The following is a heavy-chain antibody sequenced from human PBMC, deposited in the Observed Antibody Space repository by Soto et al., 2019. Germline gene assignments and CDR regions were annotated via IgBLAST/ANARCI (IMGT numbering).Heavy chain of an antibody. Sequence: PGGSLRLSXAASGFTFSSYAMSWVRQAPGKGLEWVSAISGSGGSTYYADSVKGRFTISRDNSKNTLYLQMNSLRAEDTAVYYCAKRSSGYPLDYYYYYGMDVWGQGTTVTVSS. CDR2: ISGSGGST. CDR3: AKRSSGYPLDYYYYYGMDV. V-gene: IGHV3-23*01. J-gene: IGHJ6*02. CDR1: GFTFSSYA. D-gene: IGHD3-3*01.